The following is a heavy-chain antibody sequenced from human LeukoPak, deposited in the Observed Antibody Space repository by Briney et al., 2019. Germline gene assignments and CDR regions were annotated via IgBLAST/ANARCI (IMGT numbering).Heavy chain of an antibody. V-gene: IGHV3-21*01. CDR3: ARSSYYYGSGSYYNGSASNRAASLYY. CDR2: ISSSSSYI. D-gene: IGHD3-10*01. J-gene: IGHJ4*02. CDR1: GFTVSSNS. Sequence: PGGSLRLSCTVSGFTVSSNSMSWVRQAPGKGLEWVSSISSSSSYIYYADSVKGRFTISRDNAKNSLYLQMNSLRAEDTAVYYCARSSYYYGSGSYYNGSASNRAASLYYWGQGTLVTVSS.